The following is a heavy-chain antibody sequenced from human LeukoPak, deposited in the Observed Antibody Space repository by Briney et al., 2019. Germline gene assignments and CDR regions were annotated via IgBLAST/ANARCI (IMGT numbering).Heavy chain of an antibody. CDR2: IKKDGSEK. CDR1: GLTFSGSA. CDR3: AGGSGWLIDY. D-gene: IGHD6-19*01. V-gene: IGHV3-7*05. J-gene: IGHJ4*02. Sequence: PGGSLRLSCAASGLTFSGSAMNWVRQAPGKGLEWVAIIKKDGSEKLYVDSVKGRFTISRDNAKNSLYLQMNSLRAEDTAVYYCAGGSGWLIDYWGQGSLVTVSS.